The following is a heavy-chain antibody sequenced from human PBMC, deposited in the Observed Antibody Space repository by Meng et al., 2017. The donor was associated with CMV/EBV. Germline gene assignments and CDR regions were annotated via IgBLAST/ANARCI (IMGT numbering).Heavy chain of an antibody. CDR3: VREGGIAAAGYYYYGMDV. D-gene: IGHD6-13*01. V-gene: IGHV3-20*04. J-gene: IGHJ6*02. CDR2: INWNGGST. CDR1: GFTFDDYG. Sequence: GESLKISCAASGFTFDDYGMSWVRQAPGKGLEWVSGINWNGGSTGYADSVKGRFTISRDNAKNSLYLQMNSLRAEDTALYYCVREGGIAAAGYYYYGMDVWGQGTTVTVSS.